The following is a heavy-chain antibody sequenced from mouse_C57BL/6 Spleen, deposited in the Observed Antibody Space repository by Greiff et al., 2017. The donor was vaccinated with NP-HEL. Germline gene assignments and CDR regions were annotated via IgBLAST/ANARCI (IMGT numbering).Heavy chain of an antibody. D-gene: IGHD2-1*01. J-gene: IGHJ1*03. Sequence: VQLQQPGAELVRPGTSVKLSCKASGYTFTSYWMHWVKQRPGQGLEWIGVIDPSDSYTNYNQKFKGKATLTVDTSSSTAYMQLSSLTSEDSAVYYCARDIYYGNLFDVWGTGTTVTVSS. CDR2: IDPSDSYT. CDR3: ARDIYYGNLFDV. V-gene: IGHV1-59*01. CDR1: GYTFTSYW.